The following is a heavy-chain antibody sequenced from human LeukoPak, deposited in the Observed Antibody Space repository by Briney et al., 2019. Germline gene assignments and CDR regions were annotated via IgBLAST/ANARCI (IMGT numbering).Heavy chain of an antibody. CDR3: ARVNYPYYYYGMDV. V-gene: IGHV3-30*09. CDR2: ISYDGSNK. D-gene: IGHD1-7*01. J-gene: IGHJ6*02. CDR1: GFAFGSYA. Sequence: GGSLRLSCEASGFAFGSYAMHWVRQAPGKGLEWVAVISYDGSNKYYADSVKGRFAISRDNSKNTLYLQMNSLRAEDTAVYYCARVNYPYYYYGMDVWGQGTTVTVSS.